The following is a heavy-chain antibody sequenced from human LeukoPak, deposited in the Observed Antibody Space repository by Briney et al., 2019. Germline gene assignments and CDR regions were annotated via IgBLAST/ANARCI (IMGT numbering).Heavy chain of an antibody. V-gene: IGHV1-3*01. CDR2: INAGNGNT. CDR3: ARDLRIAVAGTALDY. D-gene: IGHD6-19*01. CDR1: GYTFTSYA. J-gene: IGHJ4*02. Sequence: ASVKVSCKASGYTFTSYAMHWVRQAPGQRLEWMGWINAGNGNTKYSQKFQGRVTITRDTSASTAYMELSSLRSEDTAVYYCARDLRIAVAGTALDYWGQGTLVTVSS.